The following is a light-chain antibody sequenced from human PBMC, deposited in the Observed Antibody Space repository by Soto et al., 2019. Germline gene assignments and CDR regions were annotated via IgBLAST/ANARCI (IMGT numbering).Light chain of an antibody. CDR2: GTS. CDR3: QHSYSTLLIT. Sequence: DIQMTQSPSFLSASVGDRVTISCRASQAINTYLNWYQKKPGKAPKLLIYGTSDLQNGVPTRFSGGGSVTDFTLTISSLQPEDFATYYCQHSYSTLLITIGHGTRLEV. V-gene: IGKV1-39*01. J-gene: IGKJ5*01. CDR1: QAINTY.